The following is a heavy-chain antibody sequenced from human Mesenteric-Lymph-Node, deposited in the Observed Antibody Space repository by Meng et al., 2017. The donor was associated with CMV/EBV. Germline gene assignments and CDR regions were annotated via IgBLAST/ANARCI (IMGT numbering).Heavy chain of an antibody. CDR2: LSFDGSNI. J-gene: IGHJ4*02. CDR1: GFTFNSYA. Sequence: GGSLRLSCAASGFTFNSYAMHWVRQAPGKGLEWVAVLSFDGSNIYYADSVKGRFTISRDNAKNSLYRQRNDLRAEDTAVYYCAKVRSYQGVGPLDFWGQGILVTVSS. V-gene: IGHV3-30*04. CDR3: AKVRSYQGVGPLDF. D-gene: IGHD1-26*01.